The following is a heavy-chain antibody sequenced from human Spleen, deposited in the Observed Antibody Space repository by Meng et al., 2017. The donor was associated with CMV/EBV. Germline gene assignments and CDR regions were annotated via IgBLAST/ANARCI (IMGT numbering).Heavy chain of an antibody. CDR1: GGSISSGDYY. CDR2: IYYSGST. CDR3: ASTYYDFWSGYYPRYYFDY. V-gene: IGHV4-30-4*08. J-gene: IGHJ4*02. Sequence: QDSRPALVKPSQPLSLTCTVSGGSISSGDYYWSWIRQPPGKGLEWIGYIYYSGSTYYNPSLKSRVTISVDTSKNQFSLKLSSVTAADTAVYYCASTYYDFWSGYYPRYYFDYWGQGTLVTVSS. D-gene: IGHD3-3*01.